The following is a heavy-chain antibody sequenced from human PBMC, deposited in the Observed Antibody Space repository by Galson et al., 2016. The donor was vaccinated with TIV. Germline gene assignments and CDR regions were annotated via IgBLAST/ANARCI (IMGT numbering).Heavy chain of an antibody. CDR2: FNPDSGAT. J-gene: IGHJ4*02. CDR3: ARVNWARAFDY. CDR1: GYIFINYY. Sequence: SVKVSCKASGYIFINYYIHWVRQAPGQGLEWLGWFNPDSGATQYAQKFQGRVTMTRDTSTSTAYMELRRLISDDTAVYYCARVNWARAFDYWGQGTQVTVSS. D-gene: IGHD7-27*01. V-gene: IGHV1-2*02.